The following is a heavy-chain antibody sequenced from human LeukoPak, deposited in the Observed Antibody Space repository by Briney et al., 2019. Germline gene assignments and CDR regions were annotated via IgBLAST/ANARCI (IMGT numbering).Heavy chain of an antibody. CDR1: GFPFCSYW. J-gene: IGHJ1*01. V-gene: IGHV3-7*04. Sequence: VGSLSPSSAASGFPFCSYWMSWVRQAPGKGLEWVANIKPDGSEKSYVDSVKGRFTISRDNAKNSLYLQMNSLRAEDTAVYYCARGQMGGNWGQGTLVTVSS. CDR2: IKPDGSEK. D-gene: IGHD3-16*01. CDR3: ARGQMGGN.